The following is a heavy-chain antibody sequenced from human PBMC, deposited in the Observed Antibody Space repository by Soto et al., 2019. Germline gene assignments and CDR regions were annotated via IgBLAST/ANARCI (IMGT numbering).Heavy chain of an antibody. D-gene: IGHD6-13*01. V-gene: IGHV4-4*07. CDR3: ARALESAAGLSFDV. CDR1: ERSPSSSC. J-gene: IGHJ3*01. Sequence: TRSRTRCIAERSPSSSCIRVLLKPAGKGMEWIGRIHTTDGTNYNPSLKSRVTMSIDTSNNQFSLKLSSLTAADTAGFYCARALESAAGLSFDVCGHGTMV. CDR2: IHTTDGT.